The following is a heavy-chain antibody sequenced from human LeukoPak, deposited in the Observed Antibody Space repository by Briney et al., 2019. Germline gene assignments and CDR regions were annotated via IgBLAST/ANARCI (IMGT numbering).Heavy chain of an antibody. Sequence: SETLSLTCTVSGGSISSYYWNWIRQPPGKGLEWIWYIYYSGTTNYNPSLKSRVTISVDTSKNQFSLKLSSVTAADTAVYYCARFPQGGYNYFDYWGQGTLVTVSS. CDR1: GGSISSYY. V-gene: IGHV4-59*01. CDR2: IYYSGTT. D-gene: IGHD5-24*01. J-gene: IGHJ4*02. CDR3: ARFPQGGYNYFDY.